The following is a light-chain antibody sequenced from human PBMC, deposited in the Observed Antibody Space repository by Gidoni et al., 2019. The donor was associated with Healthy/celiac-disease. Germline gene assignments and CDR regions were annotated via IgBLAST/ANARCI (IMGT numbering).Light chain of an antibody. CDR3: QSYDSSLSGSI. V-gene: IGLV1-40*01. Sequence: QSVPTQPPPVSGAPGQRVTISCTGSSSNIGAGYDVHWYQQLPGTPPKLLIYGNSNRPSGVPDRFSGSKSGTSASLAIAGLQAEDEADYYCQSYDSSLSGSIFGGGTKLTVL. J-gene: IGLJ2*01. CDR2: GNS. CDR1: SSNIGAGYD.